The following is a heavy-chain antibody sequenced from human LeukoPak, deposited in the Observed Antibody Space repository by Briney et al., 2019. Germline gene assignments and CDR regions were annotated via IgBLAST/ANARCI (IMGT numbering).Heavy chain of an antibody. J-gene: IGHJ3*02. Sequence: SDTLSLTCTVSGASISHYLWRWIRRSTQKRREGIGYIVTRGGSNYNPSLNSRDTVSVDTSNHHFSLKLKSVTAADTAVYFCARHGRERASRNQGDAFDIWGKGTVVIVSS. CDR1: GASISHYL. V-gene: IGHV4-4*09. D-gene: IGHD1-26*01. CDR2: IVTRGGS. CDR3: ARHGRERASRNQGDAFDI.